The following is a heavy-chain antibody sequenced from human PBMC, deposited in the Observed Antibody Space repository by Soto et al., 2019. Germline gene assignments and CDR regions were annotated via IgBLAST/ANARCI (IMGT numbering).Heavy chain of an antibody. V-gene: IGHV3-13*01. CDR1: GFIFSTYD. D-gene: IGHD3-9*01. J-gene: IGHJ6*02. CDR3: TRSDILDV. Sequence: PGGSLRLSCAASGFIFSTYDMHWVRQVTGQGLEWVASVTNTGDIHYSDSVRGRFTISRENANNFFYLQMNNLRAGDTAVYYCTRSDILDVWGQGTTVTVSS. CDR2: VTNTGDI.